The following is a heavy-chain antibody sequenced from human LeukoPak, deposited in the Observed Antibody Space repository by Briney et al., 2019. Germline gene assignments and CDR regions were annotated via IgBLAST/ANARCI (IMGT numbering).Heavy chain of an antibody. CDR1: GFTFSSYD. CDR2: IKQEGSEK. CDR3: ASGPVERFVWRTPRVDY. V-gene: IGHV3-7*01. Sequence: GGSLRLSCAASGFTFSSYDIHWVRQAPGKGLEWVANIKQEGSEKYYVDSVKGRFTISRDNAKNSLYLQMNSLRAEDTAVYYCASGPVERFVWRTPRVDYWGQGTLVTVSS. D-gene: IGHD3-3*01. J-gene: IGHJ4*02.